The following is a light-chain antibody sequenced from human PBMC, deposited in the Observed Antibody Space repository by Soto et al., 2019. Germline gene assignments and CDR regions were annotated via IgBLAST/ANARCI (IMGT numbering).Light chain of an antibody. CDR2: DAS. J-gene: IGKJ4*01. Sequence: EIVLTQSPATLSESPGERDTLSCRASQSVSSYLAWYQQKPGQAPRLLIYDASNRATGIPARFSGSGSGTDFTLTISSLEPEDFAVHYCQQRSNWLALTFGGGTKVEIK. CDR1: QSVSSY. V-gene: IGKV3-11*01. CDR3: QQRSNWLALT.